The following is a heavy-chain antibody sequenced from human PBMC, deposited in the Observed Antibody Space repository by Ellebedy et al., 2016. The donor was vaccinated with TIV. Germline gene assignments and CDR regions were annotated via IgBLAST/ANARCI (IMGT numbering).Heavy chain of an antibody. Sequence: SESLSLTXTVSGGSISSSSYYWGWIRQPPGKGLEWIGSIYSSGSTYYNPSLKSRVTISVDTSKNQFSLKLSSVTAADTAVYYCARVRCGGDCYSYFDYWGQGTLVTVSS. CDR3: ARVRCGGDCYSYFDY. V-gene: IGHV4-39*07. J-gene: IGHJ4*02. CDR1: GGSISSSSYY. CDR2: IYSSGST. D-gene: IGHD2-21*02.